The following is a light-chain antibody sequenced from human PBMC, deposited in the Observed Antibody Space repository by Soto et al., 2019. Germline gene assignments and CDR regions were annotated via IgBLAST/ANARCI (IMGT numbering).Light chain of an antibody. CDR1: QTVNSIY. CDR2: GAS. V-gene: IGKV3-20*01. Sequence: EIVLTQSPGTLSLYRGERATLSCRASQTVNSIYFAWYQRKPGQAPRLLIYGASNRATGIPDRFSGSGSGTDFTLTISRLEAEDFGAYYCQQYDTSPRTFGQGTKV. J-gene: IGKJ1*01. CDR3: QQYDTSPRT.